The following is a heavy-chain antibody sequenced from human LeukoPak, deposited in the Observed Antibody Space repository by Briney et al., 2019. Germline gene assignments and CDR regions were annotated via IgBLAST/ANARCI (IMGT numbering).Heavy chain of an antibody. V-gene: IGHV3-23*01. J-gene: IGHJ4*02. CDR1: GFTFSIYA. D-gene: IGHD3-22*01. CDR3: AKDGSGIVVDSFDY. CDR2: ISGSGGST. Sequence: PGGSLRLSCAASGFTFSIYAMSWVRHAPGKGLEWVASISGSGGSTYYADSVKGRFTISRDKSKNTLYLQMNSLSAEDTAVYYCAKDGSGIVVDSFDYWGQGPLVPVSS.